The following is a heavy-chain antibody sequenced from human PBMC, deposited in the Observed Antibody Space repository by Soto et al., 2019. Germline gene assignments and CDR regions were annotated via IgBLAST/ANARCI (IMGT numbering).Heavy chain of an antibody. J-gene: IGHJ3*01. D-gene: IGHD2-21*01. CDR2: MTPKSDDT. CDR3: ARGRGVVIPAGTPDAFDV. V-gene: IGHV1-8*01. CDR1: GYTFTNYY. Sequence: ASVKVSFKASGYTFTNYYVNWVRRAPGQGLEWVGWMTPKSDDTGYAQKFQGRVTLTRDTSISTAYMELSSLRSDDTAIYYCARGRGVVIPAGTPDAFDVWGQGTMVTVSS.